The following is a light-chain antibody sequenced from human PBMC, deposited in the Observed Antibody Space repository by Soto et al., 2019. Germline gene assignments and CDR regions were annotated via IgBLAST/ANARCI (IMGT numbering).Light chain of an antibody. CDR2: DAS. V-gene: IGKV1-33*01. Sequence: DIQMTQSPSSLSASVGDRVTITCQASQDISNYLNWYQQKPGKAPKLLIYDASNLETGVPSRFSGSGSGTDFTFTISSLQPEDIATYCCQQYDNLPWTFGQGTKVEI. J-gene: IGKJ1*01. CDR3: QQYDNLPWT. CDR1: QDISNY.